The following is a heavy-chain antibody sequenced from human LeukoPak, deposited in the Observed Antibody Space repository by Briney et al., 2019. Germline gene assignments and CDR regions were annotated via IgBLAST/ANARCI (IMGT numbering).Heavy chain of an antibody. CDR2: IYYSGST. Sequence: KPSETLSLTCAVYGGSISSYYWSWIRQPPGKGLEWIGYIYYSGSTNYNPSLKSRVTISVDTSKNQFSLKLSSVTAADTAVYYCARGTVPELIVGAQGAHFDYWGQGTLVTVSS. D-gene: IGHD1-26*01. CDR1: GGSISSYY. CDR3: ARGTVPELIVGAQGAHFDY. J-gene: IGHJ4*02. V-gene: IGHV4-59*01.